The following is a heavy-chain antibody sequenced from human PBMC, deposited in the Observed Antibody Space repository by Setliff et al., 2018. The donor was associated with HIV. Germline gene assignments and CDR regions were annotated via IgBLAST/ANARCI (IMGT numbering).Heavy chain of an antibody. CDR1: GGSISSGDYY. CDR2: VYYSGST. Sequence: PSETLSLTCTVSGGSISSGDYYWSWIRQPPGKGLEWIGSVYYSGSTYYNSSLKRRVTISVDTSKNQFSLKLRSVTAADTAVYYCARQRTRDAFDIWGQGTMVTVSS. CDR3: ARQRTRDAFDI. V-gene: IGHV4-39*01. D-gene: IGHD2-2*01. J-gene: IGHJ3*02.